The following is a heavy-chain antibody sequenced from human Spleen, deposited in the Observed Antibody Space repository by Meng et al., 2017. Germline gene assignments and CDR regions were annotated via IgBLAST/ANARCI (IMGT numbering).Heavy chain of an antibody. CDR2: IYGSGNT. D-gene: IGHD6-13*01. V-gene: IGHV4-38-2*02. CDR1: GYSISSDYY. Sequence: SETLSLTCTVSGYSISSDYYWGWIRQTPGKGLEWIGSIYGSGNTYYNPSLKSRVTISVDTSKNQFSLKVSSVTTADTAVYYCARDAVAAAYPPDYYYGMDVWGQGTTVTVSS. J-gene: IGHJ6*02. CDR3: ARDAVAAAYPPDYYYGMDV.